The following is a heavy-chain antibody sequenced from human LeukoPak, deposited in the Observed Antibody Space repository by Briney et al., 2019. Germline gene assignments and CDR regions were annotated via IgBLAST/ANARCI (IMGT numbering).Heavy chain of an antibody. V-gene: IGHV1-2*02. CDR2: INPNSGAT. CDR1: GYTFTVYW. CDR3: MRGGGSSWFDS. J-gene: IGHJ5*01. Sequence: ASVKVSCKASGYTFTVYWMHWVRQAPGEGLEWMGWINPNSGATNYAQKFQGRVTMTRDTSISTAYMEPSSLRSDDTAVYYCMRGGGSSWFDSWGQGTLVTVSS. D-gene: IGHD6-13*01.